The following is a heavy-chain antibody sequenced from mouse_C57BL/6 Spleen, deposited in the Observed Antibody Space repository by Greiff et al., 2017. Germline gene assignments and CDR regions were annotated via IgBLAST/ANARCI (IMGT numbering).Heavy chain of an antibody. CDR2: ISYDGSN. CDR3: AKVDYYGSSAYFDY. V-gene: IGHV3-6*01. CDR1: GYSITSGYY. J-gene: IGHJ2*01. D-gene: IGHD1-1*01. Sequence: VQLKESGPGLVKPSQSLSLTCSVTGYSITSGYYWNWLRQFPGNKLEWMGYISYDGSNNYNPSLKNRISITRDTSKNQFFLKLNSVTTEDTATYYCAKVDYYGSSAYFDYWGQGTTLTVSS.